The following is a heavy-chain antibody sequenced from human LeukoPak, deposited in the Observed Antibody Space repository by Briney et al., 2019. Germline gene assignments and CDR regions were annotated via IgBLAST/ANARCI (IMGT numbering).Heavy chain of an antibody. CDR2: IYYSGST. Sequence: SETLSLTCTVSDGSISSYYWSWIRQPPGKGLEWIGYIYYSGSTNYNPSLRSRLTISVGTSKNQFSLKLSSVTAADTAVYYCARAVVLATAIHFDHWGQGTLVTVSS. CDR3: ARAVVLATAIHFDH. V-gene: IGHV4-59*01. CDR1: DGSISSYY. J-gene: IGHJ4*02. D-gene: IGHD2-15*01.